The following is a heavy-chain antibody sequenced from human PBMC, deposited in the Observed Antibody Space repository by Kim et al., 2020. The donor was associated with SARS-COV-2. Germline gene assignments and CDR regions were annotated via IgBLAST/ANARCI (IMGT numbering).Heavy chain of an antibody. Sequence: SETLSLTCTVSGGSISSGGYYWSWIRQHPGKGLEWIGYIYYSGGTYYNPSLKSRVTISVDTSKNQFSLKLSSVTAADTAVYYCASPTMATYYYGMDVWGQGPTVPVPS. D-gene: IGHD3-10*01. V-gene: IGHV4-31*03. J-gene: IGHJ6*02. CDR2: IYYSGGT. CDR3: ASPTMATYYYGMDV. CDR1: GGSISSGGYY.